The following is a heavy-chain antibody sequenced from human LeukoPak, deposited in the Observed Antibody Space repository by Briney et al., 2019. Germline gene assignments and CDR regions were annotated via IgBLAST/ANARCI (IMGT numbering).Heavy chain of an antibody. Sequence: GASVKVSCKASGYTYTSYGISWVRQAPGQGLEWMGWISADKGNTNYAQKLQGRVTMTTDTSTSTAFMELRSLRSDDTAVYYCAYLPDGSGSYGFDYWGQGTLVTVSS. CDR1: GYTYTSYG. V-gene: IGHV1-18*01. CDR2: ISADKGNT. J-gene: IGHJ4*02. D-gene: IGHD3-10*01. CDR3: AYLPDGSGSYGFDY.